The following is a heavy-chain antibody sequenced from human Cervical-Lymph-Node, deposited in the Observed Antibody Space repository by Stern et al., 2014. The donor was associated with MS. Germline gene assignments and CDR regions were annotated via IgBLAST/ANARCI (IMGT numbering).Heavy chain of an antibody. J-gene: IGHJ4*02. Sequence: VQLVESGGGVVQPGRSLSLSCAASGFTFSSYGLHWGRQTPGKGLEWVAVIWYDGSNKYYADSVKGRFTISRDNSENTVYLQMNSLRAEDTAVYYCAKGDSSSPLEYWGQGTLVTVSS. CDR2: IWYDGSNK. V-gene: IGHV3-33*06. CDR1: GFTFSSYG. D-gene: IGHD6-6*01. CDR3: AKGDSSSPLEY.